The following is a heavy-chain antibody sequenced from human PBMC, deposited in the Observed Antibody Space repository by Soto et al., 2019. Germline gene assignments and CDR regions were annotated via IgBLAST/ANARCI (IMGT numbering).Heavy chain of an antibody. J-gene: IGHJ6*02. CDR1: GGTFSSYA. D-gene: IGHD3-22*01. Sequence: QVQLVQSGAEVKKPGSSVKVSCKASGGTFSSYAISWVRQAPGQGLEWMGGIIPIFGTANYAQKFQGRVTITADESTITAYMELGSLRSEDTALYYCEGIVQPRYYYGMDVWGQGTTVTVSS. CDR2: IIPIFGTA. CDR3: EGIVQPRYYYGMDV. V-gene: IGHV1-69*12.